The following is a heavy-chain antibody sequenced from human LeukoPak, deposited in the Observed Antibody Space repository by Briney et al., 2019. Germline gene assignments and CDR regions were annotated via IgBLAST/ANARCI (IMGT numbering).Heavy chain of an antibody. V-gene: IGHV3-23*01. J-gene: IGHJ4*02. CDR3: AKDFHDLLTGYHGLLDY. CDR2: MSGSDGST. D-gene: IGHD3-9*01. Sequence: GGSLRLSCAASGFTFANHPTSWVRQALGKGLEWVSTMSGSDGSTYYADSVKGRFTISRDNSKNALYLQMNYLRAEDTAVYYCAKDFHDLLTGYHGLLDYWGQGTLVTVSS. CDR1: GFTFANHP.